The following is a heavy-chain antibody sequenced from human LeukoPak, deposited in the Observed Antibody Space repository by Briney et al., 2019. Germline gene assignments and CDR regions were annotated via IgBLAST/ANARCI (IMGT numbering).Heavy chain of an antibody. CDR3: AKDKTGYSYGTGYFDY. CDR1: GFTFSSYA. J-gene: IGHJ4*02. Sequence: GGSLRLACAASGFTFSSYAMSWVRQAPGKGLEWVSAISGSGGSTYYADSVKGRFTISRDNSKNTLYLQMNSLRAEDTAVYYCAKDKTGYSYGTGYFDYWGQGTLVTVSS. V-gene: IGHV3-23*01. CDR2: ISGSGGST. D-gene: IGHD5-18*01.